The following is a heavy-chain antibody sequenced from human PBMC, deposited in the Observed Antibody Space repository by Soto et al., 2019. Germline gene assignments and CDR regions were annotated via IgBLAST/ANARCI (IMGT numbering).Heavy chain of an antibody. CDR3: ARGGTDCSGGSCYSQNTVFDY. CDR2: IYYSGST. D-gene: IGHD2-15*01. J-gene: IGHJ4*02. CDR1: GGSISSYY. V-gene: IGHV4-59*01. Sequence: SETLSLTCTVSGGSISSYYWSWIRQPPGKGLEWIGYIYYSGSTNYNPSLKSRVTISVDTSKNQFSLKLSSVTAADTAVYYCARGGTDCSGGSCYSQNTVFDYWGQGTPVTVSS.